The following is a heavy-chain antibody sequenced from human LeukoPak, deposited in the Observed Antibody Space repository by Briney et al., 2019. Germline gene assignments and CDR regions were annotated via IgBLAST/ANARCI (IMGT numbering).Heavy chain of an antibody. D-gene: IGHD6-19*01. CDR1: GFTFSSYS. V-gene: IGHV3-21*01. CDR2: ISSSSSYI. Sequence: GGSLRLSCAASGFTFSSYSMNWVRQAPGKGLEWVSSISSSSSYIYYADSVKGRFTISRDNAKNSLYLQMNSLRAEDTAVYYCAKDPRSGAVAGTDSPNYYMDVWGKGTTVTVSS. CDR3: AKDPRSGAVAGTDSPNYYMDV. J-gene: IGHJ6*03.